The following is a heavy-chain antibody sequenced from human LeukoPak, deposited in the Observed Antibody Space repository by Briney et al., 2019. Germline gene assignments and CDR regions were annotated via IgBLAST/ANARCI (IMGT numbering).Heavy chain of an antibody. CDR3: AKGGYSSSSGVFDY. V-gene: IGHV3-23*01. J-gene: IGHJ4*02. CDR1: GFTFTNYA. CDR2: ISGSGGST. Sequence: GGSLRLSCAASGFTFTNYAMTWVRQAPGKGLEWVSAISGSGGSTYYADSVRGRFTISRDNSKNTLYLQMNSLRAEDTAVYYCAKGGYSSSSGVFDYWGQGTLVTVSS. D-gene: IGHD6-6*01.